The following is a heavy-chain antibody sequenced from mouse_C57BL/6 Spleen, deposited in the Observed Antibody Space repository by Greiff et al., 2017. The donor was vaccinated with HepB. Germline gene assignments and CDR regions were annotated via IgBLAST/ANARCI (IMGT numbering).Heavy chain of an antibody. CDR2: IDPETGGT. CDR1: GYTFTDYE. V-gene: IGHV1-15*01. CDR3: TRWGYGSDWYFDV. D-gene: IGHD1-1*01. Sequence: VKLVESGAELVRPGASVTLSCKASGYTFTDYEMHWVKQTPVHGLEWIGAIDPETGGTAYNQKFKGKAILTADKSSSTAYMELRSLTSEDSAVYYCTRWGYGSDWYFDVWGTGTTVTVSS. J-gene: IGHJ1*03.